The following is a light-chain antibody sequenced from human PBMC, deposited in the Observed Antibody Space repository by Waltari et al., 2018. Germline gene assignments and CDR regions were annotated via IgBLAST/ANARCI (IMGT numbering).Light chain of an antibody. V-gene: IGLV1-40*01. CDR3: QSYDNSLCVFV. J-gene: IGLJ1*01. Sequence: QSVLTQPPSVSGAPGQRITISCTGGSSNIGADYDIHWYQHLPGTAPKLLRGVNNHRPSGVPDRVSASRSDTSASLASTGRQAEDEADYYCQSYDNSLCVFVFGTGTKVTVL. CDR1: SSNIGADYD. CDR2: VNN.